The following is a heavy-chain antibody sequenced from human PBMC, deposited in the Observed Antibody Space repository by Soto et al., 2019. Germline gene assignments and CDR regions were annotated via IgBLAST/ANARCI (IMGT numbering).Heavy chain of an antibody. V-gene: IGHV1-18*01. CDR1: GYTFTSYG. D-gene: IGHD3-9*01. CDR2: ISAYNGNT. J-gene: IGHJ4*02. Sequence: ASVKVSCKASGYTFTSYGISWVRQAPGQGLEWMGWISAYNGNTNYAQKLQGRVTMTTDTSTSTAYMELRSLRSDDTAVYYCAIDRPQYYDILTGPFDYWGQGTLVTVSS. CDR3: AIDRPQYYDILTGPFDY.